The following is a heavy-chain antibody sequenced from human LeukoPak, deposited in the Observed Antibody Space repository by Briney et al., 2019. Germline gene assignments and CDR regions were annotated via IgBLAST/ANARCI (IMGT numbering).Heavy chain of an antibody. Sequence: PGGSLRLSCAASGFNFSSYWMSWVRQAPGKGREWVANIKQDGSEKYYVDSVKGRVTISRDNAKHSLYLHMTSLRAEDTAVYSCARAGNCSGGSCYSQPYYYYYYMDVWGKGTTVTVSS. J-gene: IGHJ6*03. CDR3: ARAGNCSGGSCYSQPYYYYYYMDV. D-gene: IGHD2-15*01. CDR1: GFNFSSYW. CDR2: IKQDGSEK. V-gene: IGHV3-7*01.